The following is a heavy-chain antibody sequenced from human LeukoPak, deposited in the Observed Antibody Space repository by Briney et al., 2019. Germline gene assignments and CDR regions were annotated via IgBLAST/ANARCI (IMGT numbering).Heavy chain of an antibody. J-gene: IGHJ5*02. V-gene: IGHV3-15*01. D-gene: IGHD1-26*01. CDR1: GFTFSNAW. CDR2: IKSKTDGGPT. CDR3: TTEAKWELAYNWFDP. Sequence: PGGSLRLSCAASGFTFSNAWMSWVRQAPGKGLEWVGRIKSKTDGGPTDYAVSVKGRLTISRDDPKLTLYLHMNTLKSEDSAVYYCTTEAKWELAYNWFDPWGQGTLDTV.